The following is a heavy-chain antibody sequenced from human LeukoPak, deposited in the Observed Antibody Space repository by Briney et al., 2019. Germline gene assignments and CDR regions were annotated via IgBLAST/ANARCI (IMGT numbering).Heavy chain of an antibody. CDR3: AKVEVVPAAMGAYYFDY. Sequence: PGGSLRLSCAASGFTFSSYGMHWVRQAPGKGLEWVAFMRYDGSNKYYADSVKGRFTISRDNSKNTLYLQMNSLRAEDTAVYYCAKVEVVPAAMGAYYFDYWGQGTLVTVSS. J-gene: IGHJ4*02. CDR1: GFTFSSYG. V-gene: IGHV3-30*02. CDR2: MRYDGSNK. D-gene: IGHD2-2*01.